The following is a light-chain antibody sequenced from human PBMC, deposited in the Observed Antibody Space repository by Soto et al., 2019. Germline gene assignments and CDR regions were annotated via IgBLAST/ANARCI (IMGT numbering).Light chain of an antibody. V-gene: IGKV3-20*01. CDR1: QSVSSSY. Sequence: EIVLTQSPGTLSLSPGERATLSCRASQSVSSSYLAWHQQKPGQAPRLLIYGASSRATGIPDRFSDSGSGTDFTLTISRLEPEDFAVYYCQQYGSSPRTFGQGTKVEI. CDR3: QQYGSSPRT. J-gene: IGKJ1*01. CDR2: GAS.